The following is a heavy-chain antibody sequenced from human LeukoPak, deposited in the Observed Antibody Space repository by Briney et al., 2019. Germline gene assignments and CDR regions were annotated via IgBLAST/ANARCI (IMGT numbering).Heavy chain of an antibody. CDR3: ARWDSDYYYGMDV. CDR2: IYYSGST. J-gene: IGHJ6*02. V-gene: IGHV4-31*03. D-gene: IGHD1-26*01. CDR1: GGSISSSSYY. Sequence: SETLSLTCTVSGGSISSSSYYWSWIRQHPGKGLEWIGYIYYSGSTYYNPSLKSRVTISVDTSKNQFSLKLSSVTAADTAVYYCARWDSDYYYGMDVWGQGTTVTVSS.